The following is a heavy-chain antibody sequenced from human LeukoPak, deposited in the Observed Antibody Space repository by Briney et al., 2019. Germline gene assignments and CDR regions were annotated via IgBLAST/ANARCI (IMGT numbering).Heavy chain of an antibody. Sequence: VASVKVSCKASGGTFSNYAISWVRQAPGQGLEWMGRIIPMFGTTNYAQKFQGRVTITTDESTSTAYMEVSSLRIEDTAVYYCASVIVTTWAPDGHMDVWGKGTTVTVSS. CDR1: GGTFSNYA. D-gene: IGHD4-11*01. CDR3: ASVIVTTWAPDGHMDV. V-gene: IGHV1-69*05. J-gene: IGHJ6*03. CDR2: IIPMFGTT.